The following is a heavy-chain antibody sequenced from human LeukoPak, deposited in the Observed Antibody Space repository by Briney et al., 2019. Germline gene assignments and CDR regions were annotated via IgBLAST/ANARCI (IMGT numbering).Heavy chain of an antibody. CDR2: IYTSGSI. CDR3: ARVSRTPYSSSWSGGAFDI. Sequence: SETLSLTCTVSGGSISSYYWSWIRQPAGKGLEWIGRIYTSGSINYNPSLKSRVTMSVDTSKNQFSLKLSSVTAADTAVYYCARVSRTPYSSSWSGGAFDIWGQGTMVTVSS. D-gene: IGHD6-13*01. J-gene: IGHJ3*02. CDR1: GGSISSYY. V-gene: IGHV4-4*07.